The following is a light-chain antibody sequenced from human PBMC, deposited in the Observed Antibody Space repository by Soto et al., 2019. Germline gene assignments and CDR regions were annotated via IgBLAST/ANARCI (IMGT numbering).Light chain of an antibody. CDR3: QSYDSSLRVYV. J-gene: IGLJ1*01. CDR1: ISNIGAGYD. Sequence: QSALTQPPSVSGAPGQRVTISCTGSISNIGAGYDVHWYQQLPGTAPKLLIYGNSNRPSGVPDRFSGSKSGTSASLAITGLQAEDEADYYCQSYDSSLRVYVFGTGTKVTVL. CDR2: GNS. V-gene: IGLV1-40*01.